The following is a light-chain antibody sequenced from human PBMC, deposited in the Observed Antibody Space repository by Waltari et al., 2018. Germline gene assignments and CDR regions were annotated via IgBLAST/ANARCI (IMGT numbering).Light chain of an antibody. Sequence: QSALTQPASVSGSPGQSITISCTGTSSGVGAYNYVSWYQQHPGKAPKIMIYDVNKRPSRGSNHFSGSKSGNTASLTISGLQAEDEADYYCSSYRRSNTLVFGGGTKVTVL. CDR1: SSGVGAYNY. J-gene: IGLJ2*01. CDR3: SSYRRSNTLV. CDR2: DVN. V-gene: IGLV2-14*03.